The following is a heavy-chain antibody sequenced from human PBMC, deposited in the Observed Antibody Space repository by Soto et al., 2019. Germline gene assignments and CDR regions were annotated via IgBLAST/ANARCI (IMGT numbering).Heavy chain of an antibody. D-gene: IGHD3-9*01. V-gene: IGHV4-59*01. CDR3: ARDLDDILTGGTFYI. CDR1: GGSISSYY. J-gene: IGHJ3*02. Sequence: SETLSLTCTVSGGSISSYYWSWIRQPPGKGLEWIGYIYYSGSTNYNPSLKSRVTISVDTSKNQFSLKLSSVTAADTAVYYCARDLDDILTGGTFYIWGQGTMVTVSS. CDR2: IYYSGST.